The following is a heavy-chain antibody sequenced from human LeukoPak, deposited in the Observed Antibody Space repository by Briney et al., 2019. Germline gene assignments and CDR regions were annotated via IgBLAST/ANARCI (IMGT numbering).Heavy chain of an antibody. J-gene: IGHJ6*02. V-gene: IGHV1-69*17. CDR2: IIPIFGIA. CDR1: GGTFSRYA. D-gene: IGHD3-10*01. Sequence: SSVKVSCKASGGTFSRYAIIWVRQAPGQGLEWMGGIIPIFGIANYTQKFQGRVTITVDKSTSTAYMELSSLRSEDTAVYYCARDSCTLITMVREGYDYYYYYGMDVWGQGTTVTVSS. CDR3: ARDSCTLITMVREGYDYYYYYGMDV.